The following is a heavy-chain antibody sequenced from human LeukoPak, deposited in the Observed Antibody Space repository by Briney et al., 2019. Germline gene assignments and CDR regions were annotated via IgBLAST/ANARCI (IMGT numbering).Heavy chain of an antibody. V-gene: IGHV3-23*01. CDR3: SKLNSYGDY. Sequence: GGSLRLSCAVAGFTFRNHGMSWVRQAPGKGLQWVSTISGSGGSTYYADSVKGRFTISRDNSKNMVYLQMDSLGAEDTATYYCSKLNSYGDYWGQGTLVTISS. J-gene: IGHJ4*02. D-gene: IGHD5-18*01. CDR2: ISGSGGST. CDR1: GFTFRNHG.